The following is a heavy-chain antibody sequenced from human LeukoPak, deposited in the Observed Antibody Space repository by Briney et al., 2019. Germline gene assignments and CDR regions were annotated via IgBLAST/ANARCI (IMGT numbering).Heavy chain of an antibody. CDR3: ARDPAPATGAFDI. J-gene: IGHJ3*02. Sequence: GRSLRLSCAASGFTFSSYGMHWVRQAPGKGLEWVAVIWYDGSNKYYADSVKGRFTISRDNSKNTLYLQMNSLRVDDTAVYYCARDPAPATGAFDIWGQGTMVIIS. CDR2: IWYDGSNK. D-gene: IGHD1-1*01. CDR1: GFTFSSYG. V-gene: IGHV3-33*01.